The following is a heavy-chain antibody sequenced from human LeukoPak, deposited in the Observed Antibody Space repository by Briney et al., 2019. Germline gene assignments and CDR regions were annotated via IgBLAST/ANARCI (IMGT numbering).Heavy chain of an antibody. CDR1: GGSISSYY. J-gene: IGHJ3*02. V-gene: IGHV4-59*01. CDR3: ARDFGSAFDI. D-gene: IGHD1-14*01. CDR2: IYYSGST. Sequence: SETLSLTCTVSGGSISSYYWSWIRQPPGKGLEWIGYIYYSGSTNCNPSLKSRVTISVDTSKNQFSLKLSSVTAADTAVYYCARDFGSAFDIWGQGTMVTVSS.